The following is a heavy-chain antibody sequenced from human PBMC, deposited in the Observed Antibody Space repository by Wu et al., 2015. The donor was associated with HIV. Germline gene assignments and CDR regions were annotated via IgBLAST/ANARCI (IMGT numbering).Heavy chain of an antibody. D-gene: IGHD3-22*01. V-gene: IGHV1-46*01. Sequence: QVQLVQSGAEVKKPGASVKLSCKTSGYTFTNYYIHWVRQAPGQGLEWMAVINPSSDSPTYAQRFQGRVTLTRDTSTSTVYMDLSSLRSEDTAVYYCARGGPLNYFDSGAFSWGYWGQGTLVTVSS. CDR3: ARGGPLNYFDSGAFSWGY. CDR1: GYTFTNYY. CDR2: INPSSDSP. J-gene: IGHJ4*02.